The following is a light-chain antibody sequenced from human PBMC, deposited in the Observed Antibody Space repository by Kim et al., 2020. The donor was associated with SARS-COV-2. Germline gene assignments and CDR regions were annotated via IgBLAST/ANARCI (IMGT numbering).Light chain of an antibody. J-gene: IGLJ2*01. V-gene: IGLV3-1*01. Sequence: VSPVQTTSIICSGDKLGSKFAFWYQQRPGQSPVLVIHQDTKRPSGIPERFSGSNSGNTATLTISGTQTMDEADYYCQAWDSNTVVFGGGTKLTVL. CDR3: QAWDSNTVV. CDR2: QDT. CDR1: KLGSKF.